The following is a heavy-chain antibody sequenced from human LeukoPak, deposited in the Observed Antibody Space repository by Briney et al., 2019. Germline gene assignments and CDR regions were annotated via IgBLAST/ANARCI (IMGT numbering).Heavy chain of an antibody. Sequence: SQTLSLTCTVSGGSISSGSYYWSWIRQPAGKGLEWIGRIYTSGSTNYNPSLKSRVTISVDKSKNQFSLKLSSVTAADTAVYYCARDGYYYDSSGYYSWGQGTLVTVSS. V-gene: IGHV4-61*02. CDR3: ARDGYYYDSSGYYS. D-gene: IGHD3-22*01. CDR1: GGSISSGSYY. CDR2: IYTSGST. J-gene: IGHJ4*02.